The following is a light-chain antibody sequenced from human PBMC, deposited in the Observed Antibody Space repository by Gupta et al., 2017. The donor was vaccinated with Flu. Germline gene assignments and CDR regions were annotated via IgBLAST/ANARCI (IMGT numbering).Light chain of an antibody. J-gene: IGKJ2*03. CDR2: RAS. CDR1: QSISAW. Sequence: DIQMTQSPSTLSASIGDTVTITCRASQSISAWLAWYQQKPGTAPKVLIYRASSLESGVPSRSSGSGFGTEFTLTISNVQPDDFATYYCQQYSSSSYSFGQGTKLEIK. V-gene: IGKV1-5*03. CDR3: QQYSSSSYS.